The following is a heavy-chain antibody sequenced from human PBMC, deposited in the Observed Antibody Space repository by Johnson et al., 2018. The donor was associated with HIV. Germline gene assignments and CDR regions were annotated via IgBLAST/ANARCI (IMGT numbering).Heavy chain of an antibody. Sequence: VQLVESGGGVVQPGRSLRLSCAASGFTVSSNYMSWVRQAPGKGLEWVSVIYDGGRTYYGDSVKGRFTISGDTSKNTLHLEMNSLRVDDTAVYYCAKTGGGAALDSWGQGTMVTVSS. CDR2: IYDGGRT. J-gene: IGHJ3*02. CDR1: GFTVSSNY. V-gene: IGHV3-66*01. CDR3: AKTGGGAALDS. D-gene: IGHD3-16*01.